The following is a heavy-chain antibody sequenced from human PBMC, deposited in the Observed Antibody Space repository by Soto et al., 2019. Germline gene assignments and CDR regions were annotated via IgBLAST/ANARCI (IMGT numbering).Heavy chain of an antibody. CDR2: IYYSGST. CDR3: ASDLGRTVITYY. CDR1: GGSISSSSYY. V-gene: IGHV4-39*01. Sequence: PSETLSLTCTVSGGSISSSSYYWGWIRQPPGKGLEWIGSIYYSGSTYYNPSLKSRVTISVDTSKNQFSLKLSPVTAADTAVYYCASDLGRTVITYYWGQGTLVTAPQ. D-gene: IGHD3-16*01. J-gene: IGHJ4*02.